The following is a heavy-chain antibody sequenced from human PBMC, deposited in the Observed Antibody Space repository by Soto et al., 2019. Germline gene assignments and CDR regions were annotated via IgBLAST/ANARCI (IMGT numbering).Heavy chain of an antibody. V-gene: IGHV1-3*01. J-gene: IGHJ3*02. CDR2: INAGNGNT. Sequence: ASVKVSCTASGYTFTSYAMHWVRQAPGQRLEWMGWINAGNGNTKYSQKFQGRVTITRDTSASTAYMELSSLRSEDTAVYYCAREWGRRDAFDIWGQGTMVTVSS. CDR3: AREWGRRDAFDI. CDR1: GYTFTSYA. D-gene: IGHD3-16*01.